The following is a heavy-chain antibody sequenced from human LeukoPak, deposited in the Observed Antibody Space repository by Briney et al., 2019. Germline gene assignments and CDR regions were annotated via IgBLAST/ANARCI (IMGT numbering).Heavy chain of an antibody. CDR3: ARVSITMVRGEFDY. CDR1: GYSFTSYG. CDR2: ISAYNGNT. J-gene: IGHJ4*02. Sequence: GASVKVSCKASGYSFTSYGISWVRQAPGQGLEWMGWISAYNGNTNYAQKLQGRVTMTTDTSTSTAYMELRSVRSGDTAVYYCARVSITMVRGEFDYWGQGTLVTGSS. V-gene: IGHV1-18*01. D-gene: IGHD3-10*01.